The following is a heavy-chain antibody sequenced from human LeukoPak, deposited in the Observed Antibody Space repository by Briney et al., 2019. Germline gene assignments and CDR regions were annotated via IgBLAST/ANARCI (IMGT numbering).Heavy chain of an antibody. CDR3: ARSYCSSTSCYDYFDY. V-gene: IGHV4-59*01. Sequence: PSETLSLTCTVSGGSISSYYWSWIRQPPGKGLEWIGYIYYSGSTNYNPSLKSRVTISVDTSKNQFSLKLSSVTAAGTAVYYCARSYCSSTSCYDYFDYWGQGTLVTVSS. CDR2: IYYSGST. D-gene: IGHD2-2*01. J-gene: IGHJ4*02. CDR1: GGSISSYY.